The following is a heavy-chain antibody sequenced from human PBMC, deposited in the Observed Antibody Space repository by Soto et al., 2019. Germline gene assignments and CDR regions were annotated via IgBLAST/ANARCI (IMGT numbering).Heavy chain of an antibody. CDR3: ARVPDV. V-gene: IGHV4-4*02. J-gene: IGHJ6*02. Sequence: SETLSLTCAVSGGSVSSTNWWSWVRQSPGKGLEWIGDIYHIGSTNYNPSLKSRVTISVDRSKNHFSLTLSSVTAADTAVYYCARVPDVWGQGTTVTVS. CDR2: IYHIGST. CDR1: GGSVSSTNW.